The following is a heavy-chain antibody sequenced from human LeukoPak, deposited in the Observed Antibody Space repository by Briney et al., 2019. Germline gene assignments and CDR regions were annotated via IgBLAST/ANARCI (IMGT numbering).Heavy chain of an antibody. CDR3: AKVGSGWTAWDY. D-gene: IGHD6-19*01. CDR2: IRYDGSNK. Sequence: PGGSLRLSCAASGFTFSSYGMHWVCQAPGKGLEWVAFIRYDGSNKYYADSVKGRFTISRDNSKNTLYLQMNSLRAEDTAVYYCAKVGSGWTAWDYWGQGTLVTVSS. CDR1: GFTFSSYG. J-gene: IGHJ4*02. V-gene: IGHV3-30*02.